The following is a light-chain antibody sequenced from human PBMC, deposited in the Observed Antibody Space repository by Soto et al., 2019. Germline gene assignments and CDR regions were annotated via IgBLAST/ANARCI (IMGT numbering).Light chain of an antibody. V-gene: IGKV1-39*01. CDR2: AAS. CDR1: QSVSSW. J-gene: IGKJ1*01. Sequence: GDSVTITCRASQSVSSWLAWYQQKPGKAPKLLIYAASSLQSGVPSRFSGSGSGTDFTLTISSLQPEDFATYYCQQSYSTPQTFGQGTKVDIK. CDR3: QQSYSTPQT.